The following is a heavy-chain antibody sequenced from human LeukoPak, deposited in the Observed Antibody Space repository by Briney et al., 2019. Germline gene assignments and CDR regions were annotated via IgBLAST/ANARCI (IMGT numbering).Heavy chain of an antibody. J-gene: IGHJ5*02. D-gene: IGHD2-2*01. CDR2: INPNSGGT. Sequence: ASVKVSCKASGYTFFDYYMHWVRQAPGQGLEWMGWINPNSGGTDYAQKFQGRVTMTRDTSIDTAYMDLSRLTSDDTAVYYCARDRITDCSTTSFTIANWFDPWGQGSLVTVSS. CDR3: ARDRITDCSTTSFTIANWFDP. CDR1: GYTFFDYY. V-gene: IGHV1-2*02.